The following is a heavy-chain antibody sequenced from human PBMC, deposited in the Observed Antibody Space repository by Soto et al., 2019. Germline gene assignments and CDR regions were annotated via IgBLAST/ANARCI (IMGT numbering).Heavy chain of an antibody. CDR2: IYYSGST. D-gene: IGHD3-22*01. J-gene: IGHJ4*02. V-gene: IGHV4-31*03. CDR1: GGSISSGGYY. Sequence: SETLSLTCTVSGGSISSGGYYWSWIRQHPGKGLEWIGYIYYSGSTYYNPSLKSRVTISVDTSKNQFSLKLSSVTAADTAVYYCARHQGFAVYYYDSSGYYPDYWGQGTLVTVSS. CDR3: ARHQGFAVYYYDSSGYYPDY.